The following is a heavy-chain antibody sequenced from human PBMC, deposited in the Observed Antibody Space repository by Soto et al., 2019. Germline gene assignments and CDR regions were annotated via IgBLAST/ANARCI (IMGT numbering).Heavy chain of an antibody. V-gene: IGHV4-38-2*02. CDR1: GYSISSGYY. Sequence: PSETLSLTCAVSGYSISSGYYWGWIRQPPGKGLEWIGSIYHSGSTYYNPSLKSRVTISVDTSKNQFSLKLSSVTAADTAVYYCARDLYSSSSEWFDPWGQGTLVTV. CDR3: ARDLYSSSSEWFDP. D-gene: IGHD6-6*01. J-gene: IGHJ5*02. CDR2: IYHSGST.